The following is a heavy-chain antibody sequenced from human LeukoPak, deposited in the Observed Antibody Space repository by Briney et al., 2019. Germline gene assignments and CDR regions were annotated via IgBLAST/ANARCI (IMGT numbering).Heavy chain of an antibody. D-gene: IGHD7-27*01. CDR2: IIPMFGRA. CDR1: GGAFSIYA. V-gene: IGHV1-69*06. J-gene: IGHJ6*04. Sequence: SVKVSFKASGGAFSIYAVTWVRQAPRQGLEWVGGIIPMFGRANYAQKFQGRVTITADKSTTTAYMELSSLRSEDTAVYYCARLWGSGDYYYGMDVWGKGTTVTVSS. CDR3: ARLWGSGDYYYGMDV.